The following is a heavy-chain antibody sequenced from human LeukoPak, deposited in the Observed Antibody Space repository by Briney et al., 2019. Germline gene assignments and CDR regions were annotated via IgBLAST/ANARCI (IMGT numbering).Heavy chain of an antibody. Sequence: EASVKVSCKASGGTFSSYAISWVRQAPGQGLEWMGGIIPIFGTANYAQKFQGRVTITADESTSTAYMELSSLRSEDTAVYYCVTYYYDSSGYLYYYYGMDVWGQGTTVTVSS. CDR2: IIPIFGTA. CDR1: GGTFSSYA. J-gene: IGHJ6*02. D-gene: IGHD3-22*01. V-gene: IGHV1-69*13. CDR3: VTYYYDSSGYLYYYYGMDV.